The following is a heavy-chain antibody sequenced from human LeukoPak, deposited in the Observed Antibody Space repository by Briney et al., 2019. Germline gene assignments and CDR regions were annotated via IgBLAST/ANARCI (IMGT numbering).Heavy chain of an antibody. V-gene: IGHV3-48*04. CDR2: ISSNNGTI. CDR3: ARGSSSGRGALDF. D-gene: IGHD5-18*01. J-gene: IGHJ4*02. CDR1: GFTFRSYS. Sequence: GGSLRLSCAASGFTFRSYSMNWVRQAPGKGLEWVSYISSNNGTIYYGDSVKGRFTISRDNAENSLYLQMNSLRVEDTAVYYCARGSSSGRGALDFWGQGSLVTVSS.